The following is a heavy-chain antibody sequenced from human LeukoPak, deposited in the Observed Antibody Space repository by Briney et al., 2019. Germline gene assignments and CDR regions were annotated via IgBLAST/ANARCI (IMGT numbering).Heavy chain of an antibody. V-gene: IGHV4-34*01. CDR1: GGSFSGYY. CDR3: ARQGSGYYYHYFDY. CDR2: INHSGST. J-gene: IGHJ4*02. Sequence: SETLSLTCAVYGGSFSGYYWSWIRQPPGKGLEWIGEINHSGSTNYNPSLKSRVTISVDTSKNQFSLKLSSVTAADTAVYYCARQGSGYYYHYFDYWGQGTLVTVSS. D-gene: IGHD3-22*01.